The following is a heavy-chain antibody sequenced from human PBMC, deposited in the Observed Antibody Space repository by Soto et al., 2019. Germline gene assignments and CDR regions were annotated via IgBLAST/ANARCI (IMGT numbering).Heavy chain of an antibody. Sequence: PGGSLRLSCAASGFTFSSYWMHWVRQAPGKGLVWVSRINSDGSSTSYADSVKGRFTISRDNAKNTLHLQMNSLRAEDTAVYYCARGDQGYSSSSRNYYYYYYGMDVWGQGTTVTVSS. D-gene: IGHD6-6*01. J-gene: IGHJ6*02. CDR1: GFTFSSYW. CDR3: ARGDQGYSSSSRNYYYYYYGMDV. CDR2: INSDGSST. V-gene: IGHV3-74*01.